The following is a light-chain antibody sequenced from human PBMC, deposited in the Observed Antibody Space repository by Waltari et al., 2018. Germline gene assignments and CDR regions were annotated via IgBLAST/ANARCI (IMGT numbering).Light chain of an antibody. CDR1: SSDVGKYNI. V-gene: IGLV2-23*01. CDR3: CSYAGSYTWV. CDR2: DDN. Sequence: QSALTQPASVSGSPGQSITISCTGTSSDVGKYNIVSWYQQYPGKAPKVMIYDDNRRPSGVSDRFSGSKSGNTASLTISGVQAEDEADYYCCSYAGSYTWVFGGGTKLTVL. J-gene: IGLJ3*02.